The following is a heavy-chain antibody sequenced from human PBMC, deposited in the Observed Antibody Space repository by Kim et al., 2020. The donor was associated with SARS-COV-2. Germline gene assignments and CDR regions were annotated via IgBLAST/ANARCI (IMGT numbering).Heavy chain of an antibody. J-gene: IGHJ4*02. Sequence: TRYSQKFQARAPVTADTSATTAYMDLSSLVSQDTAVYYCARDHRLRGFDTWGQGTLVTVSS. CDR3: ARDHRLRGFDT. CDR2: T. V-gene: IGHV1-3*01.